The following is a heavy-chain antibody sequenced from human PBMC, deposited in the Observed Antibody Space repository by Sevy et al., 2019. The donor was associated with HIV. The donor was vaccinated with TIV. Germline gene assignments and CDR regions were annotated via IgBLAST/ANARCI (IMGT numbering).Heavy chain of an antibody. CDR2: ISGSGGST. CDR3: ANARYDILTGYSYYYYGMDV. V-gene: IGHV3-23*01. CDR1: GFTVSRYA. J-gene: IGHJ6*02. Sequence: GGSLRLSCAASGFTVSRYAMSWVRQAPGKGLEWVSAISGSGGSTYYADSVKGRFTISRDNSKNTLYLQMNSLRAEDTAVYYCANARYDILTGYSYYYYGMDVWGQGTTVTVSS. D-gene: IGHD3-9*01.